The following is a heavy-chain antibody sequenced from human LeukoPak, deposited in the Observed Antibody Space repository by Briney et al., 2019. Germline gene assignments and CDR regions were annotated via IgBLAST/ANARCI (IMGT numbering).Heavy chain of an antibody. V-gene: IGHV3-23*01. CDR3: AKGLRLGELSSGFDY. CDR2: ISNSGGSA. CDR1: GFTFSNYA. D-gene: IGHD3-16*02. J-gene: IGHJ4*02. Sequence: GGSLRLSCGASGFTFSNYAMNWVRQAPGKGLEWVSGISNSGGSAYYADSVKGRFTISRDNSGNTLYLQMNSLRAEDTAVYYCAKGLRLGELSSGFDYWGQGTLVTVSS.